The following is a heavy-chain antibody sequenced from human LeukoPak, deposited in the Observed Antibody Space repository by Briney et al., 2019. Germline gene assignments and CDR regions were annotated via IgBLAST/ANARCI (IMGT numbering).Heavy chain of an antibody. J-gene: IGHJ6*03. CDR1: GFTFSSYE. CDR2: ISSSGSTI. CDR3: ARDASSSYYYYYYMDV. V-gene: IGHV3-48*03. Sequence: GGSLRLSCAASGFTFSSYEMNWVRQAPGKGLEWVSYISSSGSTIYYADSVKGRFTISRDNAKNSLYLQMNSPRAEDTAVYYCARDASSSYYYYYYMDVWGKGTTVTVSS. D-gene: IGHD6-6*01.